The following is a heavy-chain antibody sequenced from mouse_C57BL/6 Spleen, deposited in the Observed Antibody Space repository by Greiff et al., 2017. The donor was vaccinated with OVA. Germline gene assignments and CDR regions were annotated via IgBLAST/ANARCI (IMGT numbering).Heavy chain of an antibody. D-gene: IGHD1-1*01. CDR2: ISDGGSYT. Sequence: DVKLVESGGGLVKPGGSLKLSCAASGFTFSSYAMSWVRQTPEKRLEWVATISDGGSYTYYPDNVKGRFTISRDNAKNNLYLQMSHLKSEDTAMYYCARERYCGSSPYYFDYWGQGTTLTVSS. CDR1: GFTFSSYA. J-gene: IGHJ2*01. V-gene: IGHV5-4*01. CDR3: ARERYCGSSPYYFDY.